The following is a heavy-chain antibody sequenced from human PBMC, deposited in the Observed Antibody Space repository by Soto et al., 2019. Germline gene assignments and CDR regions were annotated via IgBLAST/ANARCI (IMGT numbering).Heavy chain of an antibody. D-gene: IGHD3-22*01. V-gene: IGHV4-59*08. CDR1: GGSISSYY. J-gene: IGHJ4*02. CDR2: IYYSGST. CDR3: ARHAVHSSGYPFDY. Sequence: SETLSLTCTVSGGSISSYYWSWIRQPPGKGLEWIGYIYYSGSTNYNPSLKSRVTISVDTSKNQFSLKLSSVTAADTAVYYCARHAVHSSGYPFDYWGQGMMVTVSS.